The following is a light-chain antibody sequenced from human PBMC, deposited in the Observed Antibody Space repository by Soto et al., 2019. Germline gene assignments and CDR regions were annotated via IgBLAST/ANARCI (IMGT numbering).Light chain of an antibody. CDR2: GAS. V-gene: IGKV3-20*01. CDR1: QSVSSSY. CDR3: QQWWT. J-gene: IGKJ1*01. Sequence: EIVLTQSPGTLSLSPGERATLSCRASQSVSSSYLAWYQQKPGQAPRLLIYGASSRATGIPDRFSGSGSGTDFTLTISRLEPEDFAVYYGQQWWTFGQGTKVEIK.